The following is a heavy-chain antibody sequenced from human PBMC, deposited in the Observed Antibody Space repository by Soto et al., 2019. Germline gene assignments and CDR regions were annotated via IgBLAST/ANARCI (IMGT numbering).Heavy chain of an antibody. V-gene: IGHV1-18*04. CDR3: ARSPQDFWSGHPHPWFET. D-gene: IGHD3-3*01. CDR2: ISAYNGNT. CDR1: GYTFTSYG. J-gene: IGHJ5*02. Sequence: QVQLVQSGAEVKKPGTSVKVSCKASGYTFTSYGISWVRQAPAQGLEWMGWISAYNGNTNYAQKLQGRVTMTTDTSTSTAYMELRSLRSDDTAVYYCARSPQDFWSGHPHPWFETWGQGTLFTVSS.